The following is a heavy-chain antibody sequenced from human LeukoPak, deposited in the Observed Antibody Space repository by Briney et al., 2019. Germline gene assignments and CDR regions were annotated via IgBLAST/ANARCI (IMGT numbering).Heavy chain of an antibody. CDR3: ARDTYDYYFNP. Sequence: PSETLSLTCTVSGDSISSHYWNWIRQPPGKGLEWIGCVHYSGITYYNPSLKSRVAISVDTSKKQFSLILNSVTAADTAVYYCARDTYDYYFNPWVQGTLVTDSS. CDR1: GDSISSHY. J-gene: IGHJ5*02. CDR2: VHYSGIT. D-gene: IGHD5-12*01. V-gene: IGHV4-59*11.